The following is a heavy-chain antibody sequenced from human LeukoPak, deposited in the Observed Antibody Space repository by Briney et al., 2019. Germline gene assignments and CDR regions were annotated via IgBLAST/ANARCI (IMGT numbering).Heavy chain of an antibody. CDR1: GFTFSSYW. V-gene: IGHV3-74*01. J-gene: IGHJ4*02. Sequence: GGSLRLSCAASGFTFSSYWMHWVRQAPGKGLVWVSRIKSDGSSTSYADSVKGRFTISRDNAKNTLYLQMNRLRAEDTDVYYCAREDRDSSSLDYWGQGTLVTVSS. CDR3: AREDRDSSSLDY. CDR2: IKSDGSST. D-gene: IGHD6-6*01.